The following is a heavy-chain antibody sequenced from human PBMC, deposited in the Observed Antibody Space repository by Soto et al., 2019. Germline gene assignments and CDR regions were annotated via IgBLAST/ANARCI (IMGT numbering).Heavy chain of an antibody. CDR1: GFTFTSSA. Sequence: SVNVSCKASGFTFTSSAVQWVRHARGQRLEWIGWIVVGSGNTNYAQKFQERVTITRDMSTSTAYMELSSLRSEDTAVYYCAAGLYSGYDGFDYWGQGTLVTVSS. J-gene: IGHJ4*02. CDR2: IVVGSGNT. V-gene: IGHV1-58*01. D-gene: IGHD5-12*01. CDR3: AAGLYSGYDGFDY.